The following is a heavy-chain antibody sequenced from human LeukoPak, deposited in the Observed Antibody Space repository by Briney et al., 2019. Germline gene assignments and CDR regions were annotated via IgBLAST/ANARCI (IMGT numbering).Heavy chain of an antibody. D-gene: IGHD6-13*01. J-gene: IGHJ4*02. Sequence: ASVKVPCKASGYNFRDYGISWVRQAPGQGLEWMGWLNVFSGNTQYPPALQDRITLTKDTSTNTAYLELRNLKSDDTAVYYCAKDWGIWSLWGQGTLVTVSS. CDR1: GYNFRDYG. CDR2: LNVFSGNT. V-gene: IGHV1-18*04. CDR3: AKDWGIWSL.